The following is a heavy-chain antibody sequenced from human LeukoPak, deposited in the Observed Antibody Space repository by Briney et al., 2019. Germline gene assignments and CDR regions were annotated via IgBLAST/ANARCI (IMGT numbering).Heavy chain of an antibody. CDR3: ARVGRGYSYGVMRDAFDI. CDR2: ISAYNGNT. Sequence: ASVKVSCKASGGTFSSYAISWVRQAPGQGLEWMGWISAYNGNTNYAQKLQGRVTMTTDTSTSTAYMELRSLRSDDTAVYYCARVGRGYSYGVMRDAFDIWGQGTMVTVSS. CDR1: GGTFSSYA. V-gene: IGHV1-18*01. J-gene: IGHJ3*02. D-gene: IGHD5-18*01.